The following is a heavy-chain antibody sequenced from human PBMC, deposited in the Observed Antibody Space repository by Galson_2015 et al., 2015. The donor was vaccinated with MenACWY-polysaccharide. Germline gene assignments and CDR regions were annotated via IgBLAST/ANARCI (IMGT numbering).Heavy chain of an antibody. D-gene: IGHD5/OR15-5a*01. CDR1: GGSITTSDYY. J-gene: IGHJ4*02. CDR2: IYYSGNT. CDR3: ARHKHVYYFDY. V-gene: IGHV4-39*01. Sequence: SETLSLTCTVSGGSITTSDYYWGWIRQPPGKGLEWIGSIYYSGNTYYNPSLKRRVTISVDTSKKQFSLRLTSVTAADTAVYYCARHKHVYYFDYWGQGTLVPVSS.